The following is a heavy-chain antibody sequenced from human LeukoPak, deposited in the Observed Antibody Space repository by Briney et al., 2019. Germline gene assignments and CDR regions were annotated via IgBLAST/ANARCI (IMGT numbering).Heavy chain of an antibody. J-gene: IGHJ3*02. V-gene: IGHV3-53*01. CDR2: IYSGGST. CDR3: ANLERKGLVVVAAGPAFDI. CDR1: GFTVSSNY. Sequence: GGSLRLSCAASGFTVSSNYMSWVRQAPGKGLEWVSVIYSGGSTYYADSVKGRFTISRDNSKNTLYLQMNSLRAEDTAVYYCANLERKGLVVVAAGPAFDIWGQGTMVTVSS. D-gene: IGHD2-15*01.